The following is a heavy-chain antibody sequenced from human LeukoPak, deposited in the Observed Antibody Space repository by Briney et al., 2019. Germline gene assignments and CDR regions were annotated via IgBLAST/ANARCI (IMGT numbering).Heavy chain of an antibody. D-gene: IGHD5-18*01. CDR3: ATYVDTAMVRDY. V-gene: IGHV3-7*01. CDR1: GFTFSSYW. Sequence: AGGSLRLSCAASGFTFSSYWMSWVRRAPGKGLEWVANIKQDGSEKYYVDSVKGRFTISRDNAKNSLYLQMNSLRAEDTAVYYCATYVDTAMVRDYWGQGTLVTVSS. CDR2: IKQDGSEK. J-gene: IGHJ4*02.